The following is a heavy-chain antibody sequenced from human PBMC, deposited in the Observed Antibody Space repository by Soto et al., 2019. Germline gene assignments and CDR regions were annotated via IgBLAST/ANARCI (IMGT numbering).Heavy chain of an antibody. J-gene: IGHJ4*02. CDR1: GLPFSNAW. D-gene: IGHD4-17*01. Sequence: PGGSLRLSCAASGLPFSNAWMSWVRPTPGKGLEWVGRIKSKTDGGTTDYAAPVKGRFTISRDDSKNTLYLQMNSLKTEDTAVYYCTTTTHYGDYSSSFDYWGQGTLVTVSS. CDR3: TTTTHYGDYSSSFDY. V-gene: IGHV3-15*01. CDR2: IKSKTDGGTT.